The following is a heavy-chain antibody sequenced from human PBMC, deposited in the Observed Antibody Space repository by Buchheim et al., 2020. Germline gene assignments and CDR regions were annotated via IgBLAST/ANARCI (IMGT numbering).Heavy chain of an antibody. CDR2: ISSDGSIE. V-gene: IGHV3-30*01. CDR1: GFSFSSYA. D-gene: IGHD4-17*01. CDR3: ARENYTPTTVTTLGALDI. Sequence: QVQLVESGGGVVQPGRSLRLSCVASGFSFSSYAMNWVRQAPGKGLEWVAVISSDGSIEYYADSVKGRFSISRDNSKNTLYLQMNSLRAEDTAVFYCARENYTPTTVTTLGALDIWGQGT. J-gene: IGHJ3*02.